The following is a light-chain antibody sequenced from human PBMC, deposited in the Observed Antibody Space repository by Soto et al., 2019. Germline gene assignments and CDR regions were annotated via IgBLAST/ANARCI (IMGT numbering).Light chain of an antibody. CDR3: QQYGSSPNT. J-gene: IGKJ2*01. CDR2: DAS. Sequence: EIELTQSPGTLSLSPGERVTLSCRASQGLSSCFLAWYQQKPGPAPRLLIYDASNRGTGLPERFSGSGSGTDFTLTISRLEPEDFAVYYCQQYGSSPNTFGQGTKLEI. CDR1: QGLSSCF. V-gene: IGKV3-20*01.